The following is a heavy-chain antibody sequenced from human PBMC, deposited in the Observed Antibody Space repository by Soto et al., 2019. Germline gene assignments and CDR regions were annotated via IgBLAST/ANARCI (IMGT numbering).Heavy chain of an antibody. Sequence: EVQLVESGGGLVQPGGSLRLSCAASGFTFSSYSMNWVRQAPGKGLEWVSYISSSSSTIYYADSVKGRFTISRDNAKNSRYLKMNGLRDEATGGFYCAGVGGGYYGGGGFDYWGQGTLVTVSS. V-gene: IGHV3-48*02. CDR1: GFTFSSYS. CDR2: ISSSSSTI. J-gene: IGHJ4*02. CDR3: AGVGGGYYGGGGFDY. D-gene: IGHD1-26*01.